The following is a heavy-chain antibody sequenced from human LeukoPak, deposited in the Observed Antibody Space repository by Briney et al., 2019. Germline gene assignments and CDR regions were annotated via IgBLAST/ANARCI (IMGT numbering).Heavy chain of an antibody. J-gene: IGHJ4*02. CDR1: GFTSSSYA. CDR3: AKVGPRYSYGPPYFDY. CDR2: ISGSGGST. D-gene: IGHD5-18*01. Sequence: GGSLRLSCAASGFTSSSYAMSWVRQAPGKGLEWVSAISGSGGSTYYADSVKGRFTISRDNSKNTLYLQMNSLRAEDTAVYYCAKVGPRYSYGPPYFDYWGQGTLVTVSS. V-gene: IGHV3-23*01.